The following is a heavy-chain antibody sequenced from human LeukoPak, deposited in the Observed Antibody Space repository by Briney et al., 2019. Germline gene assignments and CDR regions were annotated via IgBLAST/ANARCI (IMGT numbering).Heavy chain of an antibody. V-gene: IGHV4-39*07. Sequence: PSETLSLTCTVSGGSISSSSYYWGWIRQPPGKGLEWIGSIYYSGSTYYNPSLKSRVTISVDTSKNQFSLKLSSVTAADTAVYYCARAKTIGYCSGGSCYNDAFDIWGQGTMVTVSS. J-gene: IGHJ3*02. CDR3: ARAKTIGYCSGGSCYNDAFDI. D-gene: IGHD2-15*01. CDR1: GGSISSSSYY. CDR2: IYYSGST.